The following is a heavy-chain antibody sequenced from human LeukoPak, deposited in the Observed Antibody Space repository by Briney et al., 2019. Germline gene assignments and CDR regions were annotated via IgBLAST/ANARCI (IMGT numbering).Heavy chain of an antibody. CDR3: AREAAGRAY. CDR1: GFTFSSYS. J-gene: IGHJ4*02. V-gene: IGHV3-53*01. CDR2: IYSGGST. D-gene: IGHD6-13*01. Sequence: GGSLRLSCAASGFTFSSYSMNWVRQAPGKGLERVSVIYSGGSTYYADSVKGRFTISRDNSKNTLYLQMNSLRAEDTAVYYCAREAAGRAYWGQGTLVTVSS.